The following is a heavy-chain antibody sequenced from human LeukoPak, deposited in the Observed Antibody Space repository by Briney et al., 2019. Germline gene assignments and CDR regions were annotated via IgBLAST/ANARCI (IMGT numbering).Heavy chain of an antibody. CDR1: GFTFSSYD. D-gene: IGHD6-13*01. Sequence: TGGSLRLSCAASGFTFSSYDMDWVRQAPGKGLEWVSVIWYDGDNKYYADSVKGRFTISRDNSKNTLYLQMNSLRAEDTAVYFCARGIGQYYNVMDVWGQGTTVTVSS. CDR2: IWYDGDNK. CDR3: ARGIGQYYNVMDV. V-gene: IGHV3-33*08. J-gene: IGHJ6*02.